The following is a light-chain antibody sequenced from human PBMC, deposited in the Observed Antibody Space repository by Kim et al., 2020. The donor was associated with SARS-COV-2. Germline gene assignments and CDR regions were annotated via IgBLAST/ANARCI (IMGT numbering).Light chain of an antibody. CDR2: GAS. CDR3: QQYGDSPPIT. J-gene: IGKJ5*01. V-gene: IGKV3-20*01. CDR1: QSVSSSY. Sequence: EIVLTQSPGTLSLSPGERATPSCRASQSVSSSYLAWYQQKPGQAPRLLIYGASSRATGMPDRFSGSGSGTDFTLTISRLEPEDFAVYYCQQYGDSPPITVGQGTRLEIK.